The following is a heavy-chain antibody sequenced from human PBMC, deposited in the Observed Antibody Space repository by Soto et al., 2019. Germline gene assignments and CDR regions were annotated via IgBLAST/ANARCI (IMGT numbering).Heavy chain of an antibody. V-gene: IGHV1-46*01. D-gene: IGHD3-22*01. Sequence: GASVKVSCKASGYTFTSYYMHWVRQAPGQGLEWMGIINPSGGSTSYAQKFQGGVTMTRDTSTSTVYMELSSLRSEDTAVYYCARDPAPTYYYDSSGYYYFDYWGQGTLVTVSS. CDR2: INPSGGST. J-gene: IGHJ4*02. CDR1: GYTFTSYY. CDR3: ARDPAPTYYYDSSGYYYFDY.